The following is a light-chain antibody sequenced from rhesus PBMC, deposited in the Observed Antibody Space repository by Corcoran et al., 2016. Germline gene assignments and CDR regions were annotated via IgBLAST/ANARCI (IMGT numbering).Light chain of an antibody. CDR3: MQALEFPLT. V-gene: IGKV2-104*02. J-gene: IGKJ4*01. CDR2: GVS. CDR1: QSLLGSEDGNTY. Sequence: DIVMTQTPLSLPATPGEPASISCRSSQSLLGSEDGNTYLDWYLQEPGQSPQPLICGVSNRASGVPDRFRCSGSETDFTLNISRVEAEDVGVYYCMQALEFPLTFGGGTKVAIK.